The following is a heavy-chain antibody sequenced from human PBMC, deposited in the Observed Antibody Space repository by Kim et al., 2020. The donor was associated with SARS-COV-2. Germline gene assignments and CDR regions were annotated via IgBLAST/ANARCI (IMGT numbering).Heavy chain of an antibody. D-gene: IGHD3-22*01. CDR2: IYYSGST. J-gene: IGHJ4*02. V-gene: IGHV4-39*07. Sequence: SETLSLTCTVSGGSISSSSYYWGWIRQPPGKGLEWIGCIYYSGSTYYNPSLKSRVTISVDTSKNQFSLKLSSVTAADTAVYYCARDYYDSSGYYPFDYWGQGTLVTVSS. CDR1: GGSISSSSYY. CDR3: ARDYYDSSGYYPFDY.